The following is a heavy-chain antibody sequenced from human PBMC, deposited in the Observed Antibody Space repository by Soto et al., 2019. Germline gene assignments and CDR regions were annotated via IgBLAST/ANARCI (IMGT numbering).Heavy chain of an antibody. V-gene: IGHV4-38-2*01. J-gene: IGHJ5*02. CDR1: GYSISSGYY. D-gene: IGHD1-1*01. CDR2: IYHSGST. Sequence: SETLSLTCAVSGYSISSGYYWGWIRQPPGKGLEWIGSIYHSGSTYYNPSLKSRVTISVDTSKNQFSLKLSSVAAAATAVYYCARCLEPTPYTWCDHWGQGTMVTVSS. CDR3: ARCLEPTPYTWCDH.